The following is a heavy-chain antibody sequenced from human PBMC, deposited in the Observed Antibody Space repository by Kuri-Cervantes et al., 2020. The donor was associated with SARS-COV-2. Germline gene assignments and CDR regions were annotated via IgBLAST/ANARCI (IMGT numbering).Heavy chain of an antibody. V-gene: IGHV3-23*01. D-gene: IGHD6-13*01. CDR3: AKVILNSDSSTLGRFDF. CDR2: ISAGGDTV. J-gene: IGHJ4*02. CDR1: GFSFSGYA. Sequence: GESLKISCAVSGFSFSGYAMSWVRQAPGKGLERVSAISAGGDTVLYADSVRGRFTISRDNSKNTLYLQTNSLRAEDTAIYYCAKVILNSDSSTLGRFDFWGLGTLVTVSS.